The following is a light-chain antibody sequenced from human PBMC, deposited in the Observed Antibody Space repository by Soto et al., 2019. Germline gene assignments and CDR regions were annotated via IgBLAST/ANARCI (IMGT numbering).Light chain of an antibody. CDR3: CSYAGSYTLYV. V-gene: IGLV2-11*01. CDR1: SSDVGGYNY. J-gene: IGLJ1*01. Sequence: QSVLPQPRSVSGSPGQAVTISCTGTSSDVGGYNYVSWYQQHPGKAPKLIIYDVSERPSGVPDRFSGSKSGNTASLTISGLQADDEADYYCCSYAGSYTLYVFGTGTKVTVL. CDR2: DVS.